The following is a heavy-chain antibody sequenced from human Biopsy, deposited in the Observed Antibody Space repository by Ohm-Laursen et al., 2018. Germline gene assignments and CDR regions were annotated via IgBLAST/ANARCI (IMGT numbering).Heavy chain of an antibody. CDR3: ARTPILIVSAGLVYRHRRHLQGMDV. V-gene: IGHV2-70*11. CDR2: VDWDDYK. J-gene: IGHJ6*02. D-gene: IGHD6-13*01. Sequence: TQTLTPTCSFSGFSLSARGMCVSWIRQAPGKALEWLARVDWDDYKDYSASLQTKLSISKDTSNDQVVLTVNNVDPADTATHYCARTPILIVSAGLVYRHRRHLQGMDVWGQGIAVTVS. CDR1: GFSLSARGMC.